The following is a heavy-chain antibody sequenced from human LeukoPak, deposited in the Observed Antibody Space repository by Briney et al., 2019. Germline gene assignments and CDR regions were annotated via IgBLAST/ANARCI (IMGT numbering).Heavy chain of an antibody. CDR2: ISWDGGST. Sequence: GGSLRLSCAASGFTFDDYTTHWVRQAPGKGLEWVSLISWDGGSTYYADSVKGRFTISRDNSKNSLYLQMNSLRTEDTALYYCAKEIDTYYYGSGRYYYYGMDVWGQGTTVTVSS. J-gene: IGHJ6*02. CDR3: AKEIDTYYYGSGRYYYYGMDV. CDR1: GFTFDDYT. V-gene: IGHV3-43*01. D-gene: IGHD3-10*01.